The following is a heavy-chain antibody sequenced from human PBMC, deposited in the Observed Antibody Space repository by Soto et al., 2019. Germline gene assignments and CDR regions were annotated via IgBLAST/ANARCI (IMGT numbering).Heavy chain of an antibody. D-gene: IGHD2-15*01. J-gene: IGHJ4*02. Sequence: LSLTCAVYCGSFSGYYWSWIRQPPGKGLEWIGYIYYSGSTYYNPSLKSRVTISVDTSKNQFSLKLSSVTAADTAVYYCAKLRSAVVVAATNNWGQGTLVTVSS. CDR1: CGSFSGYY. V-gene: IGHV4-34*09. CDR2: IYYSGST. CDR3: AKLRSAVVVAATNN.